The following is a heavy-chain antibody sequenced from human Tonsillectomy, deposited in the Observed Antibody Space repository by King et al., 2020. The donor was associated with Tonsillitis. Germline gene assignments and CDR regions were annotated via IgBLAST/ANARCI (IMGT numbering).Heavy chain of an antibody. J-gene: IGHJ1*01. CDR1: GYTFTSYG. Sequence: VQLVQSGAEVKKPGASVKVSCKASGYTFTSYGITWVRQAPGQGLEWMGWISPYNGDTNYAQKLQGRVTMTTDTSTSTAYMELRSLRSDDTAVYYCARAPSYHILTGGGGFQPWGQGTLVTVSS. D-gene: IGHD3-9*01. V-gene: IGHV1-18*01. CDR3: ARAPSYHILTGGGGFQP. CDR2: ISPYNGDT.